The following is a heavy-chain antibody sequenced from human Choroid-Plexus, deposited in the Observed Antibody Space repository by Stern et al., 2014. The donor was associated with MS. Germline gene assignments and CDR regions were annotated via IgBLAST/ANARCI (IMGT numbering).Heavy chain of an antibody. D-gene: IGHD2-15*01. CDR1: GYPFSNFG. CDR3: AKDRQWSTYFFDY. Sequence: QVQLVQSGGGVAQPGRPLILSCAASGYPFSNFGMHWVRQAPGKGLEWVALISYDGIDKYYADSVKGRFTIFRDNSKNTLYMHMNSLRAEDTAVYYCAKDRQWSTYFFDYWGQGSLVTVSS. CDR2: ISYDGIDK. J-gene: IGHJ4*02. V-gene: IGHV3-30*18.